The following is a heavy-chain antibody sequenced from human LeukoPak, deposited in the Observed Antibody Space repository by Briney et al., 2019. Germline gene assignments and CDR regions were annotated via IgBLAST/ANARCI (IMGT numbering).Heavy chain of an antibody. D-gene: IGHD5-12*01. CDR3: ARDSADISV. Sequence: GGSLRLSCAASGSTFSTYWMHWVRQGPGKGLVWVSRTNPDGSSTSYADSVKGRFTISRDNAKNTVYLMNSLRAEDTAVYYCARDSADISVWGKGTTVTVSS. J-gene: IGHJ6*04. CDR2: TNPDGSST. V-gene: IGHV3-74*01. CDR1: GSTFSTYW.